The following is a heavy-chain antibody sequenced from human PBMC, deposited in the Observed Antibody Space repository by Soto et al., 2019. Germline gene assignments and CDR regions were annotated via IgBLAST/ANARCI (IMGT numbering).Heavy chain of an antibody. J-gene: IGHJ4*02. Sequence: ESGGGLVQPGGSLRLSCAASGFTFSSHWMSWVRQAPGTGLEWVANIKHDGSETYYVDSVKGRFTISRDNAKNSLYLQMHSLRAEDTAVYYCARDDYNWARDYWGQGTLVTVSS. D-gene: IGHD4-4*01. CDR2: IKHDGSET. V-gene: IGHV3-7*01. CDR1: GFTFSSHW. CDR3: ARDDYNWARDY.